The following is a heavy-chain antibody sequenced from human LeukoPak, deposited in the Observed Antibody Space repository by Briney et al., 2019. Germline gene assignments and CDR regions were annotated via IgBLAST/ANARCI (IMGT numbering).Heavy chain of an antibody. V-gene: IGHV3-23*01. CDR3: GKTTVGYSSGQKPAWPVDY. Sequence: GGSLRFSCEASGFTFASHAMYWVRQAPGKGLEWVAGIFGSGGSPHYADSVKGRFTISRDNPRNTVYLQINSLRDEDTAVHYCGKTTVGYSSGQKPAWPVDYWGQGTLVTVSS. D-gene: IGHD5-18*01. CDR1: GFTFASHA. J-gene: IGHJ4*02. CDR2: IFGSGGSP.